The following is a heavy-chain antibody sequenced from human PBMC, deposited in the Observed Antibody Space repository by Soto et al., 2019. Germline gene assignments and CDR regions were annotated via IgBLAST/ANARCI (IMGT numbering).Heavy chain of an antibody. CDR2: IYYSGST. J-gene: IGHJ4*02. CDR3: ARGSSSSADFDY. CDR1: GGSISSGGYY. D-gene: IGHD6-6*01. Sequence: SETLSLTCTVSGGSISSGGYYWSWIRQHPGKGLEWIGYIYYSGSTYYNPSLKSRVTISVDTSKNQFSLKLSSVTAADTAVYHCARGSSSSADFDYWGQGTLVTVS. V-gene: IGHV4-31*03.